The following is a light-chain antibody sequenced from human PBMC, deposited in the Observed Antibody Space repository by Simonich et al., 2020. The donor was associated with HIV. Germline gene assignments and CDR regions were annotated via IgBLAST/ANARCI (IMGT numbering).Light chain of an antibody. Sequence: DIVMTQSPDSLAVSLGERATINCKSSQSVLYSSNNKNYLAWYQQKPGQPPKLLIYWASTRESGVPDRFSGSGSGTDFTLTSSSLQVEDVAVYYCQQYYSTPRTFGQGTKVEIK. J-gene: IGKJ1*01. CDR2: WAS. CDR1: QSVLYSSNNKNY. CDR3: QQYYSTPRT. V-gene: IGKV4-1*01.